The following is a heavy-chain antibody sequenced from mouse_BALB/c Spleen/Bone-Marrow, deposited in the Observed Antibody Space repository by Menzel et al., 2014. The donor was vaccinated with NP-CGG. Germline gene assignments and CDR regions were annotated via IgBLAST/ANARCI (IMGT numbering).Heavy chain of an antibody. CDR2: IDPYNGDT. D-gene: IGHD2-1*01. Sequence: VQLQQPGPELVKPGASVKVSCKASGYAFTSYNIYWVKQSHGKSLEWIGYIDPYNGDTNYNQKFKVKATLTVDKSSSTAYMHLISLTSEDSAVYYCASCGNYEAWFAYWGQGTLVTVSA. V-gene: IGHV1S135*01. J-gene: IGHJ3*01. CDR3: ASCGNYEAWFAY. CDR1: GYAFTSYN.